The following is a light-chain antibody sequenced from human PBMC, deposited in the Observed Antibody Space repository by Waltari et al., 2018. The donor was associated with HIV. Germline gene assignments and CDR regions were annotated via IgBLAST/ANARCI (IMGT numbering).Light chain of an antibody. CDR2: LNSDGSH. V-gene: IGLV4-69*01. CDR1: SGHSHYA. Sequence: QLVLTQSPSASASLGASVKLTCTLSSGHSHYAIAWHQQQPEKGPRYLMKLNSDGSHTKGDGIPDRFSGSSSGAERYLPISTLQSEDEADYYCQTWGTGIQVFGSGTKVTVL. J-gene: IGLJ1*01. CDR3: QTWGTGIQV.